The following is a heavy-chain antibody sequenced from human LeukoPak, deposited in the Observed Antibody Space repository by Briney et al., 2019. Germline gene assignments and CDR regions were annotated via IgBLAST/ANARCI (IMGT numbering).Heavy chain of an antibody. CDR3: ARHWIGDGYNLVTYGYFDH. V-gene: IGHV4-34*01. Sequence: SETLSLTCAVYGGSFRGNYWSWIRQSPGKGLEWIGGINESGSTNHNPSLKSRVTISVDTSKNQFSLRLSSVTAADTAVYYCARHWIGDGYNLVTYGYFDHWGQGTLATVSS. D-gene: IGHD5-24*01. J-gene: IGHJ4*02. CDR2: INESGST. CDR1: GGSFRGNY.